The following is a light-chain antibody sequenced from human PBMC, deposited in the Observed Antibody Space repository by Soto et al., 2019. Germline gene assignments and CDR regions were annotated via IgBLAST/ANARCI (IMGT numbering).Light chain of an antibody. V-gene: IGKV1-12*02. CDR3: LQANSFPYT. CDR2: AAS. J-gene: IGKJ2*01. CDR1: QDVSYW. Sequence: DIQMTQSPSSVSASVGDRVTITCRASQDVSYWLAWYQQQPGTAPKLLIYAASSLQSGVPSRFSGSGSGTDFTLTISSLQPEDFATYYCLQANSFPYTFGQGTKLEIK.